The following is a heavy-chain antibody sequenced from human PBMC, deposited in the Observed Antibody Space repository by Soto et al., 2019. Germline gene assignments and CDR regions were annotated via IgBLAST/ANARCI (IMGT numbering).Heavy chain of an antibody. CDR3: ARELRTAAYSGELEY. V-gene: IGHV1-3*01. J-gene: IGHJ4*02. Sequence: QVHLVQSGAEVKKPGASVKISCKASGYTFSSYAVHWVRQAPGQRPEWMGWIIAGSGDTRYSQAFQGRVIMTRDTSASTVYMDLSWLRSEDTAVHYCARELRTAAYSGELEYWGQGTLVTVSS. D-gene: IGHD6-25*01. CDR2: IIAGSGDT. CDR1: GYTFSSYA.